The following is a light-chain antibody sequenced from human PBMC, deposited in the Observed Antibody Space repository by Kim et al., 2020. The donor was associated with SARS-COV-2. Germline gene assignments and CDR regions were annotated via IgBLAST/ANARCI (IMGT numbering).Light chain of an antibody. J-gene: IGKJ2*01. V-gene: IGKV3-15*01. CDR2: GAS. CDR3: HQYNDWPPGDT. Sequence: AGERAIRSCRASQSVSNYLAGHQLKAGQAPILGIDGASTGATGTPARFSASGSGTDFALTVSSLQSEDFAVYYCHQYNDWPPGDTFGQGTKLEI. CDR1: QSVSNY.